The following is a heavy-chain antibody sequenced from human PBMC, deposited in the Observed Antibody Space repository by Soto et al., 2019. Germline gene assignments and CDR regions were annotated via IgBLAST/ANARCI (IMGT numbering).Heavy chain of an antibody. CDR3: ARGLLFAESSRSEYWFEP. CDR1: GYTFTSYD. V-gene: IGHV1-8*01. D-gene: IGHD6-13*01. J-gene: IGHJ5*02. Sequence: ASVKVSCKASGYTFTSYDINWVRQASGQGLEWMGWMNPNSGNTGYAQKFQGRVTMTRNTSISTAYMELSSLRSEDTAVYYCARGLLFAESSRSEYWFEPWGQGTLVIV. CDR2: MNPNSGNT.